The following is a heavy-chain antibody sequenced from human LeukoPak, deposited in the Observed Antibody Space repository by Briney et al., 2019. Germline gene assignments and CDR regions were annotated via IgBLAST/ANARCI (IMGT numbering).Heavy chain of an antibody. J-gene: IGHJ3*01. V-gene: IGHV4-59*08. CDR3: ARQGSGGRSFDV. D-gene: IGHD1-26*01. CDR1: GGSISTYY. CDR2: MYNSGST. Sequence: PSETLSLTCTVSGGSISTYYWSWIRQPPGKGLEWIGYMYNSGSTNYNPSLKSRVTISIDTSKNQFSLRLSSVTAADTAVYYCARQGSGGRSFDVWGQGTMVTVSS.